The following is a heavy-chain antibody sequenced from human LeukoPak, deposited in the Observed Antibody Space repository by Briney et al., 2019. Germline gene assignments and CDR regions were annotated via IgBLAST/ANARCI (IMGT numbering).Heavy chain of an antibody. D-gene: IGHD3-10*01. CDR1: GFTFSSYG. CDR3: AREFGGSGSYYNPDY. CDR2: IWYDGSNK. V-gene: IGHV3-33*01. Sequence: GGSLRLSCAASGFTFSSYGMHWVRQAPGKGLEWVAVIWYDGSNKYYADSVKGRFTTSRDNSKNTLYLQMNSLRAEDTAVYYCAREFGGSGSYYNPDYWGQGTLVTVSS. J-gene: IGHJ4*02.